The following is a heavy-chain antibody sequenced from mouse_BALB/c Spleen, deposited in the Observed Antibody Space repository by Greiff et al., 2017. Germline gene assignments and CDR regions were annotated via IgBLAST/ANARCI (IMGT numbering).Heavy chain of an antibody. Sequence: QVQLQQSGAELVKPGASVKLSCKASGYTFTNYWLGWVKQRPGHGLEWIGDIYPGGGYTNYNEKFKGKATLTADTSSSTAYMQLSSLTSEDSAVYFCARSSSGYPYYFDYWGQGTTLTVSS. V-gene: IGHV1-63*02. CDR2: IYPGGGYT. J-gene: IGHJ2*01. CDR3: ARSSSGYPYYFDY. CDR1: GYTFTNYW. D-gene: IGHD3-1*01.